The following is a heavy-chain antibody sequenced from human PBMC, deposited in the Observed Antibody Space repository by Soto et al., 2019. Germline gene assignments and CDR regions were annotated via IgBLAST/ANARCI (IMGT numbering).Heavy chain of an antibody. CDR3: GGSYTRDAFAI. CDR2: IYYSGST. J-gene: IGHJ3*02. V-gene: IGHV4-59*08. CDR1: GGSISSYY. D-gene: IGHD2-15*01. Sequence: QVQLQESGPGLVKPSETLSLTCTVSGGSISSYYWSWIRQPPGKGLEWIGYIYYSGSTNYNPSLRGRVTISVDTSKHQFSLKLSSVTAADPAVYYCGGSYTRDAFAIWGQGTMVTVSS.